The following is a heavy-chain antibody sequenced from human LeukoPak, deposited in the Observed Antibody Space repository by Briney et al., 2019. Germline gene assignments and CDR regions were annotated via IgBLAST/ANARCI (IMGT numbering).Heavy chain of an antibody. D-gene: IGHD2-8*01. CDR3: ARDRVSGFDY. CDR2: INHSGST. Sequence: PSETLSLTCAVYGGSFSGYYWSWIRQPPGKGLEWIGEINHSGSTNYNPSLKSRVTISVDTSKNQFSLKLSSVTAADTAVYYCARDRVSGFDYWGQEPWSPSPQ. J-gene: IGHJ4*01. V-gene: IGHV4-34*01. CDR1: GGSFSGYY.